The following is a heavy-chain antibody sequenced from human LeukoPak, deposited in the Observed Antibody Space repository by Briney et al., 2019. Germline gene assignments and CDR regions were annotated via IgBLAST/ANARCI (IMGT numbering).Heavy chain of an antibody. CDR2: IWYDGSNK. Sequence: GGSLRLSCAASGFTFSSYAMHWVRQAPGKGLEWVAVIWYDGSNKYYADSVKGRFTISRDNSKNTLYLQMNSLRAEDTAVYYCVRDSGFLSSGTYQAPFDYWGQGTLVTVSS. J-gene: IGHJ4*02. V-gene: IGHV3-33*08. D-gene: IGHD1-26*01. CDR1: GFTFSSYA. CDR3: VRDSGFLSSGTYQAPFDY.